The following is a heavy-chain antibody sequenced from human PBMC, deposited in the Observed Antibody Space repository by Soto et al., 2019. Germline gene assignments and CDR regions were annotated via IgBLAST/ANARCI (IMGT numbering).Heavy chain of an antibody. CDR2: ISSSGSTI. CDR3: ARDKAAAIVFLEYYYYYGMGV. D-gene: IGHD2-2*01. Sequence: GGSLRLSCAASGFTFSSYERNWDRQAPGKGLEWVSYISSSGSTIYYADSVKGRFTISRDNAKNSLYLQMNSLRAEDTAVYYCARDKAAAIVFLEYYYYYGMGVWGQGTTVTVSS. V-gene: IGHV3-48*03. J-gene: IGHJ6*02. CDR1: GFTFSSYE.